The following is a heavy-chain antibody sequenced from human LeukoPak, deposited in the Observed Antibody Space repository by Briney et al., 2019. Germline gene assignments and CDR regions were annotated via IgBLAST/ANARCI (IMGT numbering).Heavy chain of an antibody. V-gene: IGHV3-21*01. D-gene: IGHD6-19*01. CDR2: ISSIRNYI. Sequence: GGSLRLSCAASGFTVSSNYMSWVRQAPGKGLEWVSSISSIRNYIYYADSVKGRFTISRDNAKNSLYLQMNSLRAEDTAVYYCARGKYSSGWFDYWGQGTLVTVSS. CDR1: GFTVSSNY. J-gene: IGHJ4*02. CDR3: ARGKYSSGWFDY.